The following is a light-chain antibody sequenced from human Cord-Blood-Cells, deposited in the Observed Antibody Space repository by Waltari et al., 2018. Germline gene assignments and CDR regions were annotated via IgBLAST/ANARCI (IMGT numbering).Light chain of an antibody. Sequence: QSALTQPASVSGSPGQSITISCTGTSSEVGGYNYVSWYQQHPGKAPKLMIYDVSNRPSGVSNRFSGSKSGNTAFLTISGLQAEDDADYYCSSYTSSSTVVFGGGTKLTVL. CDR2: DVS. CDR1: SSEVGGYNY. J-gene: IGLJ2*01. CDR3: SSYTSSSTVV. V-gene: IGLV2-14*01.